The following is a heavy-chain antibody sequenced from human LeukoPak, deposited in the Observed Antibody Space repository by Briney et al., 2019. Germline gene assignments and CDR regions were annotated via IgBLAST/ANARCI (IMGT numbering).Heavy chain of an antibody. Sequence: PGGSLRLSCAASGFTFSSYGMHWVRQAPGKGLEWVAVIWYDGSNKYYADSVKGRFTISRDNSKNTLYLQMNSLRAEDRAVYYCAKENLPSEYRIRYYFDYWGQGTLVSVSS. J-gene: IGHJ4*02. V-gene: IGHV3-33*06. CDR1: GFTFSSYG. CDR2: IWYDGSNK. D-gene: IGHD2-2*02. CDR3: AKENLPSEYRIRYYFDY.